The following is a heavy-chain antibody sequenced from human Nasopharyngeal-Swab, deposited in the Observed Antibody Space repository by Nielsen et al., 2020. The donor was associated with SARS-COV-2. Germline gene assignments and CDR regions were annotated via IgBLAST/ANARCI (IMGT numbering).Heavy chain of an antibody. V-gene: IGHV4-34*01. J-gene: IGHJ6*03. Sequence: WSRQRPGKGLEWIAEINHSGSTNYNPSLKSRVTLSVDTSMNQFSLELSSVTAADTAVYYCARGLSGIVPAPILGLGPYYYYYYMDVWGKGTTVTVSS. CDR3: ARGLSGIVPAPILGLGPYYYYYYMDV. D-gene: IGHD2-2*01. CDR2: INHSGST.